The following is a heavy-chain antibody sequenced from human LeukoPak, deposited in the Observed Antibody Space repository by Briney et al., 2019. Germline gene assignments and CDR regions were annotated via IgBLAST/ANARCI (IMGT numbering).Heavy chain of an antibody. CDR2: IYYSGST. J-gene: IGHJ5*02. Sequence: KPSETLSLTCTVSGGSISSSSYYRGWIRQPPGKGLEWIGSIYYSGSTYYNPSLKSRVTISVDTSKNQFSLKLSSVTAADTAVYYCATLHYDFWSGYYNWFDPWGQGTLVTVSS. D-gene: IGHD3-3*01. CDR1: GGSISSSSYY. CDR3: ATLHYDFWSGYYNWFDP. V-gene: IGHV4-39*01.